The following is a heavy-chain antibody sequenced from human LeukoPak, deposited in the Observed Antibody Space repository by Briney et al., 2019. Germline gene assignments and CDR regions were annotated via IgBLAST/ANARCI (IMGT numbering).Heavy chain of an antibody. V-gene: IGHV3-48*04. Sequence: PGGSLRLSCAASGFTFSSYSMNWVRQAPGKGLEWISYITSDTRTIHYADSVKGRFTISRDNAKNSLYLQMNSLRAEDTAVYYCARDFYGCNWINYLDYWGQGALVTVSS. D-gene: IGHD5-24*01. CDR2: ITSDTRTI. CDR1: GFTFSSYS. CDR3: ARDFYGCNWINYLDY. J-gene: IGHJ4*02.